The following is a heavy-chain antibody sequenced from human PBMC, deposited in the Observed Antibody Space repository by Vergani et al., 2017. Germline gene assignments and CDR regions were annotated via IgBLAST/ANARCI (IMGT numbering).Heavy chain of an antibody. CDR3: ARDRSKYDFWSGYSGY. Sequence: EVQLVASGGVLVQPGGSLRLSCAASGFTFSSYWMSWVRQAPGKGLEWVANIKQDGSEKYYVDSVKGRFTISRDNAKNSLYLQMNSLRAEDTAVYYCARDRSKYDFWSGYSGYWGQGTLVTVSS. CDR1: GFTFSSYW. CDR2: IKQDGSEK. J-gene: IGHJ4*02. D-gene: IGHD3-3*01. V-gene: IGHV3-7*01.